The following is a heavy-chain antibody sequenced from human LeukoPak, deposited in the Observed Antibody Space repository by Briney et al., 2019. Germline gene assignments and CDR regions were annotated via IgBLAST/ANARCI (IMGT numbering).Heavy chain of an antibody. CDR3: ARDRRGEEPIDKLLSGSGSYSLGPYSYYYGMDV. J-gene: IGHJ6*02. CDR2: IIPIFGTA. CDR1: GGTFSSYA. V-gene: IGHV1-69*13. Sequence: ASVKVSCKASGGTFSSYAISWVRQAPGQGLEWMGGIIPIFGTANYAQKFQGRVTITADESTSTAYMELSSLRSEDTAVYYCARDRRGEEPIDKLLSGSGSYSLGPYSYYYGMDVWGQGTTVTVSS. D-gene: IGHD3-10*01.